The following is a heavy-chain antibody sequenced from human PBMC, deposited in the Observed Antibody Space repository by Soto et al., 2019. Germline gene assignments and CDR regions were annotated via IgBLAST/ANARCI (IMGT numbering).Heavy chain of an antibody. CDR3: ARSSTTYYYQSSPYTFENWFDP. J-gene: IGHJ5*02. CDR1: GDTFSSHA. D-gene: IGHD3-22*01. CDR2: IIPIFDAR. V-gene: IGHV1-69*06. Sequence: SVKVSCKASGDTFSSHALSWVRQAPGQGLEWMGGIIPIFDARTYAQKFQGRVTISADKSTKTGYMELSSLTSEDTAVYYCARSSTTYYYQSSPYTFENWFDPWGQGTLVTVSS.